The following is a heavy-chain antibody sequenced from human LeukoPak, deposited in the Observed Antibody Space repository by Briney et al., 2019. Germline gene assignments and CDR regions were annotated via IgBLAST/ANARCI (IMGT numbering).Heavy chain of an antibody. CDR3: ARGRRQGGSPSQLDGY. CDR1: GYSFIDYY. Sequence: ASVKVSCKASGYSFIDYYMHWVRQAPGQGLAWMGWINLNTGGTSYAQNFQGTVTMTRDTSISTAYMELSSLRSDDTAVYYCARGRRQGGSPSQLDGYWGQGTLVTVS. CDR2: INLNTGGT. V-gene: IGHV1-2*02. J-gene: IGHJ4*02. D-gene: IGHD1-1*01.